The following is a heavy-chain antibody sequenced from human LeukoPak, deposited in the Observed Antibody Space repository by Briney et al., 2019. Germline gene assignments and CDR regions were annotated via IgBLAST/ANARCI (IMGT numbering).Heavy chain of an antibody. CDR3: ARGRTIFGVVIMGY. CDR2: MNPNSGNT. CDR1: GGTFTSYD. J-gene: IGHJ4*02. Sequence: ASVKVSCKASGGTFTSYDINWVRQATGQGLEWMGWMNPNSGNTGYAQKFQGRVTMTRNTSISTAYMELSSLRSEDTAVYYCARGRTIFGVVIMGYWGQGTLVTVSS. V-gene: IGHV1-8*01. D-gene: IGHD3-3*01.